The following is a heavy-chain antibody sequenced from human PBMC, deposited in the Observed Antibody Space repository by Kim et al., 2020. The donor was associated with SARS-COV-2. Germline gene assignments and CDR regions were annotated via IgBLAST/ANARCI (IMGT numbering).Heavy chain of an antibody. CDR1: GGSFSGYY. V-gene: IGHV4-34*01. Sequence: SETLSLTGAVYGGSFSGYYWSWIRQPPGKGLEWIGEINHSGSTNYNPSLKSRVTISVDTSKNQFSLKLSSVTAADTAVYYCARLTVTPNYYYYYGMDVWGQATTVTVSS. D-gene: IGHD4-17*01. CDR3: ARLTVTPNYYYYYGMDV. J-gene: IGHJ6*02. CDR2: INHSGST.